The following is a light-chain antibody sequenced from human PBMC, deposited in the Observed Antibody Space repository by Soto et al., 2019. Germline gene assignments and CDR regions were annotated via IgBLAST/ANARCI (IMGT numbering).Light chain of an antibody. CDR2: DVS. V-gene: IGLV2-14*03. CDR3: ASYTASSTYV. J-gene: IGLJ1*01. Sequence: QSALTQPASVSGSPGQPIAISCTGTSSDVGAFNYVSWYQQHPGKAPKFMIFDVSMRPSGVSDRFSGSKSGNTASLTISGLQTEDEADYYCASYTASSTYVFGAGTKLNVL. CDR1: SSDVGAFNY.